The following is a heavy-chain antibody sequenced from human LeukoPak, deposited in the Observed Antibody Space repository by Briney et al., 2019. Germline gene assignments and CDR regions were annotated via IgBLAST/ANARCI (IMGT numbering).Heavy chain of an antibody. D-gene: IGHD1-26*01. J-gene: IGHJ6*02. CDR1: AGSISSYY. CDR3: ARHRGSGSYYYYGMDV. CDR2: IYYSGST. Sequence: SETPSLTCTVSAGSISSYYWSWIRQPPGKGPERIGYIYYSGSTNYNPSLKSRVTISVDTSKNQFSLKLSSVTAADTAVYYCARHRGSGSYYYYGMDVWGQGTTVTVSS. V-gene: IGHV4-59*08.